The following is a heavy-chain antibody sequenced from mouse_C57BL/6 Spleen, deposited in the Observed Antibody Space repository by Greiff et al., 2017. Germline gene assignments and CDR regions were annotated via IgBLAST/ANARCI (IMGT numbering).Heavy chain of an antibody. D-gene: IGHD2-3*01. CDR1: GFNIKDYY. CDR2: IDPEDGET. Sequence: VQLQQSGAELVRPGASVKLSCTASGFNIKDYYMHWVKQRPEQGLEWIGRIDPEDGETEYAPKFQGKATMTADTSSNTAYLQLSSLTSEDTAVYYCTTCGYYESSWFAYWGQGTLVTVSA. CDR3: TTCGYYESSWFAY. J-gene: IGHJ3*01. V-gene: IGHV14-1*01.